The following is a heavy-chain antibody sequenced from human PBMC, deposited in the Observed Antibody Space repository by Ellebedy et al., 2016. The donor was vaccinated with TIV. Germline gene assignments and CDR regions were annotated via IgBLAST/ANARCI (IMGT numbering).Heavy chain of an antibody. J-gene: IGHJ4*02. Sequence: GESLKISCAVSGFTFSSYWMQWVRQAPGKGLVWVSGINGDGTTTTYADSVKGRFTISRDNAKNTLYLQMNSLRAEDTAVYYCARDKDFWSGYFCDYWGQGTLVTVSS. D-gene: IGHD3-3*01. CDR1: GFTFSSYW. CDR3: ARDKDFWSGYFCDY. CDR2: INGDGTTT. V-gene: IGHV3-74*03.